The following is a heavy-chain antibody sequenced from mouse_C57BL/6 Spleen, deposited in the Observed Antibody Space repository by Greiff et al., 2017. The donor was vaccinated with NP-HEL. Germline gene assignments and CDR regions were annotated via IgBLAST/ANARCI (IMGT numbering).Heavy chain of an antibody. Sequence: QVQLQQSGAELVKPGASVKVSCKASGYTFTSYWMHWVKQRPGHGLEWIGTIHPSDSDTHYNHKFKGKSTLTVDKSSSTAYMQLSSLTSEDSAVYYCASTTVQFDYWGKGTTLTVSS. J-gene: IGHJ2*01. CDR1: GYTFTSYW. V-gene: IGHV1-74*01. CDR2: IHPSDSDT. CDR3: ASTTVQFDY. D-gene: IGHD1-1*01.